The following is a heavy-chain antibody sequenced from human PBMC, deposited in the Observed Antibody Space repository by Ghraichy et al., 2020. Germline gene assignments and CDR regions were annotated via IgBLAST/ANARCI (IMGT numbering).Heavy chain of an antibody. V-gene: IGHV3-23*01. CDR3: AKARRGGETGGEIFDY. CDR2: LSGRGGST. J-gene: IGHJ4*02. D-gene: IGHD3-16*01. Sequence: GGSLRLSCAASGFTFSSYAMSWVRQAPGKGLEWVSALSGRGGSTYYADSVKGRFTISRDNSKNTLYLQMNSLRAEDTAVYYCAKARRGGETGGEIFDYWGQGTLVTVSS. CDR1: GFTFSSYA.